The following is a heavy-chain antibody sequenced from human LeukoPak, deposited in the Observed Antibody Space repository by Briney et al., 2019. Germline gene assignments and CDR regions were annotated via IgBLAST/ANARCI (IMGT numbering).Heavy chain of an antibody. CDR3: ARGMRGHNWNYVPLDFDY. J-gene: IGHJ4*02. V-gene: IGHV3-21*01. Sequence: GGSLRLSCAASGFTFSSYSMNWVRQAPGKGLEWVSSISSSSSYIYYADSVKGRFTISRDNAKNSLYLQMNSLRAEDTAVYYCARGMRGHNWNYVPLDFDYWGQGTLVTVSS. D-gene: IGHD1-7*01. CDR2: ISSSSSYI. CDR1: GFTFSSYS.